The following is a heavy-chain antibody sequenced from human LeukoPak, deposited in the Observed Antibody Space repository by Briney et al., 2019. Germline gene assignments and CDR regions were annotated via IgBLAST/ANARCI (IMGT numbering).Heavy chain of an antibody. CDR1: GGTFSSYA. CDR2: INHSGSIT. V-gene: IGHV1-46*01. J-gene: IGHJ4*02. D-gene: IGHD3-9*01. CDR3: ARDGGTGYFFDL. Sequence: ASVKVSCKASGGTFSSYAISWVRQAPGQGLEWMGVINHSGSITTYAQNFEDRLTMTRDTSTSTVYMELSSLRSDDTAVYYCARDGGTGYFFDLWGQGTLVIVSS.